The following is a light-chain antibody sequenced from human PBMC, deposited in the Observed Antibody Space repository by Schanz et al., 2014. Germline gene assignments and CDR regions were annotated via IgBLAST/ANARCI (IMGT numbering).Light chain of an antibody. Sequence: DIPMTQSPSTQSASVGDRLTITCRASQTVSRWLAWYQQKPGKALKLLIYDASTLESGVPSRFSGSGSGTDFTLTISSLQPDDYATYYCQQYSSYSGFTFGPGTKVDFK. V-gene: IGKV1-5*01. CDR3: QQYSSYSGFT. J-gene: IGKJ3*01. CDR1: QTVSRW. CDR2: DAS.